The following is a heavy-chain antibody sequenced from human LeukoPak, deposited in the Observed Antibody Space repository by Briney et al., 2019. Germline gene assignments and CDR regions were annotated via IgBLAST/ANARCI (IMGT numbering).Heavy chain of an antibody. CDR3: ARGDKPPAVRTPLDY. D-gene: IGHD6-13*01. V-gene: IGHV4-34*01. CDR1: GGSFSGYY. Sequence: SETLSLTCAVYGGSFSGYYWSWIRQPPGKGLEWIGEINHSGSTNYNPSLKSRVTISVDTSKNQFYLKLSSVTAADTAVYYCARGDKPPAVRTPLDYWGQGTLVTVSS. CDR2: INHSGST. J-gene: IGHJ4*02.